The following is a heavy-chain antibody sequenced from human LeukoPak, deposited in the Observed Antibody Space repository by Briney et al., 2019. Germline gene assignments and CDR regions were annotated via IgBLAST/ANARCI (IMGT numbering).Heavy chain of an antibody. CDR1: GFTFSSYA. D-gene: IGHD4-23*01. V-gene: IGHV3-64D*06. CDR3: VKRDGQSERAAGGLFDY. Sequence: PGGSLRLSCSASGFTFSSYAMHWVRQAPGKGLEYVSAISSNGGSTYYADSVKGRFTISRDNSKNTLYLQMSSLRAEDTAVYYCVKRDGQSERAAGGLFDYWGQGTPVTVSS. J-gene: IGHJ4*02. CDR2: ISSNGGST.